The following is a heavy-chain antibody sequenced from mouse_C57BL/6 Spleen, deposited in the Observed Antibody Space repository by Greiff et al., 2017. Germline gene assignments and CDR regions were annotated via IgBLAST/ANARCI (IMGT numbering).Heavy chain of an antibody. CDR3: AREPLDGLYFDY. J-gene: IGHJ2*01. CDR1: GYTFTSYW. D-gene: IGHD1-1*01. CDR2: IDPSDSYT. Sequence: QVQLKQPGAELVRPGTSVKLSCKASGYTFTSYWMHWVKQRPGQGLEWIGVIDPSDSYTNYNQKFKGKATLTVDTSSSTAYMQLSSLTSEDSAVYYCAREPLDGLYFDYWGQGTTLTVSS. V-gene: IGHV1-59*01.